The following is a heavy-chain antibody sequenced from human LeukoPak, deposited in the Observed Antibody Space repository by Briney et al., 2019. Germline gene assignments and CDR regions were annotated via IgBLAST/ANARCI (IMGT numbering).Heavy chain of an antibody. CDR3: ARAPVVPAAFDY. CDR2: IIPIFGTA. CDR1: GGTFSSYA. Sequence: GASVKVSCKASGGTFSSYAISWVRQAPGQGLEWMGGIIPIFGTANYAQKFQGRVTITTDESTSTAYMELSSLRSEDTAVYYCARAPVVPAAFDYWGQGTLVTVSS. J-gene: IGHJ4*02. D-gene: IGHD2-2*01. V-gene: IGHV1-69*05.